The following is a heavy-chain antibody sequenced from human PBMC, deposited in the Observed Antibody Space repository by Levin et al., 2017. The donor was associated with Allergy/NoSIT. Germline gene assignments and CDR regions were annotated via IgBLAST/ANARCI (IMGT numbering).Heavy chain of an antibody. V-gene: IGHV3-11*01. J-gene: IGHJ4*02. CDR1: GFTFSDYY. CDR3: ARARCSSTSCYTGAVDY. CDR2: IRSIGGTI. Sequence: GGSLRLSCAASGFTFSDYYMSWIRQAPGKGLEWLSYIRSIGGTIYYADSVKGRFTISRDNAKNSLFLQMNSLRAEDTAVYYCARARCSSTSCYTGAVDYWGQGTLVTVSS. D-gene: IGHD2-2*02.